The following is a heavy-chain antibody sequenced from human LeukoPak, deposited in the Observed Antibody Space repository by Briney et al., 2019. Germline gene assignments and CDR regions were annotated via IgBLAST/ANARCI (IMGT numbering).Heavy chain of an antibody. J-gene: IGHJ1*01. D-gene: IGHD2-2*01. V-gene: IGHV3-23*01. CDR1: GFTFSSYA. Sequence: GGSLRLSCAASGFTFSSYAMSWVRQAPGKGLEWVSAISGSGGSTYYADSVKGRFTISRDNSKNTLYLQMNSLRAEDTAVYYCANAGSIVVVPAADRAEYFQHWGQGTLVTVSS. CDR2: ISGSGGST. CDR3: ANAGSIVVVPAADRAEYFQH.